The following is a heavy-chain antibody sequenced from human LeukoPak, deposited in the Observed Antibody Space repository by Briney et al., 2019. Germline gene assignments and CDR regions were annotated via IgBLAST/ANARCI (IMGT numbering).Heavy chain of an antibody. V-gene: IGHV1-46*01. CDR1: GYTFTSYY. D-gene: IGHD3-22*01. J-gene: IGHJ4*02. CDR3: ARAAYYYDSSGSPGY. Sequence: ASVKVSRKASGYTFTSYYMHWVRQAPGQGLEWMGIINPSGGSTSYAQKFQGRVTMTRDTSTSTVYMELSSLRSEDTAVYYCARAAYYYDSSGSPGYWGQGTLVTVSS. CDR2: INPSGGST.